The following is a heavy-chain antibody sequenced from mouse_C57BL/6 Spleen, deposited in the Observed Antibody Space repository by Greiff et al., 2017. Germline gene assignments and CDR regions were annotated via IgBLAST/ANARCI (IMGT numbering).Heavy chain of an antibody. CDR3: ARVGGGNYVGAMDY. J-gene: IGHJ4*01. CDR2: INPNNGGT. D-gene: IGHD2-1*01. CDR1: GYTFTDYN. Sequence: VQLQQSGPELVKPGASVKIPCKASGYTFTDYNMDWVKQSHGKSLEWIGDINPNNGGTIYNQKFKGKATLTVDKSSSTAYMELHSLTSEDTAVYYCARVGGGNYVGAMDYWGQGTSVTVSS. V-gene: IGHV1-18*01.